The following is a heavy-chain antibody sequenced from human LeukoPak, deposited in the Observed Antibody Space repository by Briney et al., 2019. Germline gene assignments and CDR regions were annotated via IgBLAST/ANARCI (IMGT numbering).Heavy chain of an antibody. D-gene: IGHD3-16*01. J-gene: IGHJ5*02. CDR2: INPKKGDT. CDR3: ARGYEYGWFDP. CDR1: GYTFSDYF. Sequence: ASVKVSCRSSGYTFSDYFVHWVRQAPGQGLEWMGWINPKKGDTTYAQTFQGRVTMTRDTSISATYMELNSLRSDDTAVYYCARGYEYGWFDPWGQGPLVTVSS. V-gene: IGHV1-2*02.